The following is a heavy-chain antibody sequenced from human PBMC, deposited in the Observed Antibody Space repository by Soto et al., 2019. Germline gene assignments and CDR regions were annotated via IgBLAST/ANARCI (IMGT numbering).Heavy chain of an antibody. CDR3: ARSDLRIMITFGGVPY. Sequence: GGSLRLSCAASGFTFSSYAMHWVRQAPGKGLEWVAVISYDGSNKYYADSVKGRFTISRDNSKNTLYLQMNSLRAEDTAVYYCARSDLRIMITFGGVPYWGQGTLVPVSS. J-gene: IGHJ4*02. V-gene: IGHV3-30-3*01. CDR2: ISYDGSNK. D-gene: IGHD3-16*01. CDR1: GFTFSSYA.